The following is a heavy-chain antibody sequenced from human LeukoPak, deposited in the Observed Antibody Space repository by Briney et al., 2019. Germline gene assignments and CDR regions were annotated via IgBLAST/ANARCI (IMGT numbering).Heavy chain of an antibody. CDR3: ARHDHYDFWSDYFPPETNFDY. D-gene: IGHD3-3*01. V-gene: IGHV4-39*07. CDR2: VSYSGRP. J-gene: IGHJ4*02. CDR1: GASVGSSHYY. Sequence: SSETLSLTCTVSGASVGSSHYYWAWVRQPPGRELDCIVSVSYSGRPSYTPSLESRVTISVDTSKNQFFLKFNSVTAADTAVYYCARHDHYDFWSDYFPPETNFDYWGQGTLVTVSS.